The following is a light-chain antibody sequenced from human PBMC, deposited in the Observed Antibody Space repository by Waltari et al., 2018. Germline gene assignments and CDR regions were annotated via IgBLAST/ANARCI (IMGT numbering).Light chain of an antibody. CDR3: QQFKSFLIT. Sequence: ELVLTQSPATLSLSPGERAPLSCRASQSVNSYLAWYQQKPGQAPRLLIYDASNRATGIPARFSGSGSGTDFTLTISSLEPEDFATYYCQQFKSFLITFGQGTRLEIK. CDR2: DAS. V-gene: IGKV3-11*01. J-gene: IGKJ5*01. CDR1: QSVNSY.